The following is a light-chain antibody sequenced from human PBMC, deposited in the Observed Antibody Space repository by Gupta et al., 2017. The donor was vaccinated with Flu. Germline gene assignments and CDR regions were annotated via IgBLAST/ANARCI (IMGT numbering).Light chain of an antibody. J-gene: IGLJ3*02. Sequence: SPELTQPPSVSVSPGQTARITCSGDVLPTKYSYWYQQKSGQAPVLVIYEDSKRPSGIPERFSGSRSGTMATLTISGAQVQDEGDYYCYSTDSSGKWVFGGGTKVTV. V-gene: IGLV3-10*01. CDR1: VLPTKY. CDR3: YSTDSSGKWV. CDR2: EDS.